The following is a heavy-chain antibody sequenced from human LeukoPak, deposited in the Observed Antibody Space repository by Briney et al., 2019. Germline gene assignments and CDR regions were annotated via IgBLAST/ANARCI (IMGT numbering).Heavy chain of an antibody. CDR3: VRDGGTYCGGDCYPDY. J-gene: IGHJ4*02. CDR1: GYIFTSFD. CDR2: MNPNSGNT. D-gene: IGHD2-21*02. Sequence: ASVKVSCKASGYIFTSFDINWVRQATGQGLEWMGWMNPNSGNTGYAQKLQGRVTMTTDTSTSTAYMELRSLRSDDTAVYYCVRDGGTYCGGDCYPDYWGQGTLVTVSS. V-gene: IGHV1-8*01.